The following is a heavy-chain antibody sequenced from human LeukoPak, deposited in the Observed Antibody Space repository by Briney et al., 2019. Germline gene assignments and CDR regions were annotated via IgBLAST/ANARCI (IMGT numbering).Heavy chain of an antibody. CDR3: GRDLGYGAMDV. Sequence: GGSLRLSCTASGFNFSDFYMNWIRQAPGKGLEWVSYISNIGTTMYYADSVKGRFTISRDKAKNLVYLQMNSLRAEDTAIYYCGRDLGYGAMDVWGQGTTVTVSS. CDR1: GFNFSDFY. D-gene: IGHD5-18*01. V-gene: IGHV3-11*01. CDR2: ISNIGTTM. J-gene: IGHJ6*02.